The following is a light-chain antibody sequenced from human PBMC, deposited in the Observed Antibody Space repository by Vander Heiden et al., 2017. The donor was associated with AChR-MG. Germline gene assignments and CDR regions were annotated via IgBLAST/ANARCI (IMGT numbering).Light chain of an antibody. CDR3: QRHGNLPPIT. Sequence: DIQMTHCPSSLSASVGARLTITCQASQDVTNYLNWYQQKPGEAPKLLIYDASNLETGVPSRSSGSGYGTDFTMTISSRQPEDIATYYCQRHGNLPPITFGQRTRLEIK. CDR1: QDVTNY. CDR2: DAS. J-gene: IGKJ5*01. V-gene: IGKV1-33*01.